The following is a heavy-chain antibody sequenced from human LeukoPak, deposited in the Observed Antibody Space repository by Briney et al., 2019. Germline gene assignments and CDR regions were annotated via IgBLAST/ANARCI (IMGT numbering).Heavy chain of an antibody. D-gene: IGHD4-17*01. CDR2: INHSGST. CDR1: GGSFSGYY. Sequence: SETLSLTCAVYGGSFSGYYWSWIRQPPGKGREWIGEINHSGSTNYNPSLKSRVTISVDTSKNQFSLKLSSVTAADTAVYYCARGTSTVTATDAFDIWGQGTMVTVSS. V-gene: IGHV4-34*01. J-gene: IGHJ3*02. CDR3: ARGTSTVTATDAFDI.